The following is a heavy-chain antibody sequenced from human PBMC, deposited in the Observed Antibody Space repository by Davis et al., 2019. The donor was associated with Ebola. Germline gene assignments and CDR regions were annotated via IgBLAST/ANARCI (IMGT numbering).Heavy chain of an antibody. D-gene: IGHD4-11*01. V-gene: IGHV4-39*01. J-gene: IGHJ4*02. Sequence: SETLSLTCTVSGGSISSYYWGWIRQPPGKGLEWIGSIYYSGSTYYNPSLKSRVTISVDTSKNQFSLKLSSVTAADTAVYYCARLDDYSFYFDYWGQGTLVTVSS. CDR2: IYYSGST. CDR3: ARLDDYSFYFDY. CDR1: GGSISSYY.